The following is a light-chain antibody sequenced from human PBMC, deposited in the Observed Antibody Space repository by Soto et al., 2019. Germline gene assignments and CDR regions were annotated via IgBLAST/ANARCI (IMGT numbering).Light chain of an antibody. CDR3: SSYTSSSTPYV. V-gene: IGLV2-14*01. CDR1: SSDVGGYNF. Sequence: QSALTQPASVSGSPGQSFTISCTGTSSDVGGYNFVSWYQQHPGKAPKLMIYAVSNRPSGVSNRFSGSKSGNTASLTISGLQAEDEADYYCSSYTSSSTPYVFGTGTKLTVL. J-gene: IGLJ1*01. CDR2: AVS.